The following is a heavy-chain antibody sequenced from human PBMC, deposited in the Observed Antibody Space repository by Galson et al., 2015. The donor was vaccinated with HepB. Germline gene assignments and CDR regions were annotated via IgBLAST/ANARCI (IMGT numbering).Heavy chain of an antibody. J-gene: IGHJ6*02. CDR3: AKSGEGYCDSTSCAPHFYYGMDV. CDR1: GYTFNTYG. D-gene: IGHD2-2*01. V-gene: IGHV1-18*01. CDR2: ISVYNGNT. Sequence: SVKVSCKASGYTFNTYGISWVRQAPGQGLEWLGWISVYNGNTNYEQKFQGRVTMTTDTSTNTAYMELRSLRSDDTAVYYCAKSGEGYCDSTSCAPHFYYGMDVWGQGTTVTVSS.